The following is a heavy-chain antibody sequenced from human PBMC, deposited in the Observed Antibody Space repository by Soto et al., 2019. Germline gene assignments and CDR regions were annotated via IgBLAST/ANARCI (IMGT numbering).Heavy chain of an antibody. CDR1: GGSISSYY. Sequence: PSETLSLTCTVSGGSISSYYWSWIRQPAGKGLEWIGRIYTSGSTNYNPSLKSRVTMSADTSKNQFSLKLSSVTAADTAVYYCASSNPYDFWSGYYDLYYYGMDVWGQGTTVTVSS. J-gene: IGHJ6*02. V-gene: IGHV4-4*07. CDR2: IYTSGST. CDR3: ASSNPYDFWSGYYDLYYYGMDV. D-gene: IGHD3-3*01.